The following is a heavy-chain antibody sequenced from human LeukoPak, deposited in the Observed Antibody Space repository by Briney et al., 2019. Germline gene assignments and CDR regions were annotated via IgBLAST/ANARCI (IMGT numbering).Heavy chain of an antibody. Sequence: GGSLRLSCAASGFTFSSYGMSWVRHAPGKGLAWVSSISSSSSYIYYADSVKGRFTISRDNAKNSLYLQMNSLRAEDTAVYYCARSPRYCSGGSCYSGGDYWGQGTLVTVSS. CDR3: ARSPRYCSGGSCYSGGDY. D-gene: IGHD2-15*01. CDR2: ISSSSSYI. CDR1: GFTFSSYG. V-gene: IGHV3-21*01. J-gene: IGHJ4*02.